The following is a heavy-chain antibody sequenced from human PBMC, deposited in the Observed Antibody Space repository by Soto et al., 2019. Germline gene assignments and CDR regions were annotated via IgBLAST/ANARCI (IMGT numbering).Heavy chain of an antibody. Sequence: SETLSLTCTVSGGSISSSTYYWGWIRQPPGKGLEWIGSFYYSGSTDYNTSLKSRVTISVDTSKNQFSLNLSSVTAADTGVYYCAITLGGNYFGMDVWGHGTSVTVSS. CDR1: GGSISSSTYY. CDR3: AITLGGNYFGMDV. D-gene: IGHD3-16*01. CDR2: FYYSGST. V-gene: IGHV4-39*01. J-gene: IGHJ6*01.